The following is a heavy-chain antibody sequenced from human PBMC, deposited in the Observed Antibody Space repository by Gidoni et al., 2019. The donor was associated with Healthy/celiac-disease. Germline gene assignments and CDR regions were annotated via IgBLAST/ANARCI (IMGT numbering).Heavy chain of an antibody. V-gene: IGHV1-2*04. CDR2: INPISCGT. CDR1: GYTFTGYY. D-gene: IGHD6-19*01. J-gene: IGHJ4*02. Sequence: QVQLVQSGAEVKKTGASVKVSCKASGYTFTGYYMHWVRQAPGQGLEWMGWINPISCGTNYAQKFQGWVTMTRDTSISTAYMELSRLRSYDTAVYYCARGGIAVAGHLRYWGQGTLVTVSS. CDR3: ARGGIAVAGHLRY.